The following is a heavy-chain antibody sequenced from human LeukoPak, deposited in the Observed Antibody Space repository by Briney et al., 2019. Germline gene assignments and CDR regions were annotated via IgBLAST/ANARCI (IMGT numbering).Heavy chain of an antibody. CDR1: GGSMNINNYY. V-gene: IGHV4-39*02. Sequence: SETLSLTCTVSGGSMNINNYYWAWIRQPPGKGLEWLGSIYYTGTTYYNPSLNHRVTISVDTSQNQFSLKLTSVTAADTAVYYCARDRPLDYWGQGTLVTVSS. J-gene: IGHJ4*02. CDR2: IYYTGTT. CDR3: ARDRPLDY.